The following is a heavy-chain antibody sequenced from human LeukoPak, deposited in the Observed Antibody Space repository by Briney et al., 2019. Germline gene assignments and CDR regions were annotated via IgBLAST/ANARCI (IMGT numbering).Heavy chain of an antibody. V-gene: IGHV3-23*01. CDR2: ISARGGST. CDR1: RFTFIIYA. J-gene: IGHJ6*03. Sequence: GWSLRLSCAASRFTFIIYAMSWVRQAPGKGLEWVSGISARGGSTYYAGSVKGRFTISRDNAKNSLYLQMNSLRAEDTAVYYCAREPLGGSYYSYYYYYLDVWGKGTTVTISS. D-gene: IGHD1-26*01. CDR3: AREPLGGSYYSYYYYYLDV.